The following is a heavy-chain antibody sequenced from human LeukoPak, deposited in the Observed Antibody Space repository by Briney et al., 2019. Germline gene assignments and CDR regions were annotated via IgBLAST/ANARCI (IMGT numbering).Heavy chain of an antibody. CDR3: ARDYHDSSGYYYGYPGAFDI. V-gene: IGHV4-39*02. D-gene: IGHD3-22*01. Sequence: SETLSLTCSVSAGSISSSNYYWGWIRQPPGKGLEWIGSIYYSGRTYYNPSLKSRVTISVDTSKKQFSLKLSSVTAADTAVYYCARDYHDSSGYYYGYPGAFDIWGQGTMVTVSS. J-gene: IGHJ3*02. CDR1: AGSISSSNYY. CDR2: IYYSGRT.